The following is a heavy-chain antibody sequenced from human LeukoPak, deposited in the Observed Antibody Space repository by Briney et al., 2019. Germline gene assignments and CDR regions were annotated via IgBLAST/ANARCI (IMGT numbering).Heavy chain of an antibody. J-gene: IGHJ5*02. CDR2: IYYSGST. CDR1: GGSVSSGSYY. D-gene: IGHD3-22*01. CDR3: ARENCYDSSGSGFDP. V-gene: IGHV4-61*01. Sequence: KPSETLSLTCTVSGGSVSSGSYYWSWIRQPPGKGLEWIGYIYYSGSTNYNPSLKSRVTISVDTSKNQFSLKLSSVTAADTAVYYCARENCYDSSGSGFDPWGQGTLVTVSS.